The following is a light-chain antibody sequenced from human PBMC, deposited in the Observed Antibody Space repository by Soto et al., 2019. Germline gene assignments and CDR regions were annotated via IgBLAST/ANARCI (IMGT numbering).Light chain of an antibody. V-gene: IGKV3-20*01. Sequence: EIVLTQSPGTLSLSPGERATLSCRASQSVSSNYLAWCQQKPGQAPRLLIYAASSRATGIPDRFSGSGSGTDFTLTISRLEPEDFAVYYCQQYGNSPCTFGQGTKVEI. J-gene: IGKJ1*01. CDR1: QSVSSNY. CDR3: QQYGNSPCT. CDR2: AAS.